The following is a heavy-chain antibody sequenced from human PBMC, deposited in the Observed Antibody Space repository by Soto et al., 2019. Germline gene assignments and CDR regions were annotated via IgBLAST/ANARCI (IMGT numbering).Heavy chain of an antibody. CDR1: GFSLSTSGMC. V-gene: IGHV2-70*11. Sequence: SGPTLVNPTQTLTLTCTFSGFSLSTSGMCVSWIRQPPGKALEWVARIDWDDDKYYSTSLKTRLTISKDTSKSQVVLTMTNMEPVDTATYYCARIRGLPYYYYMDVWGQGTTVTVSS. D-gene: IGHD4-17*01. CDR3: ARIRGLPYYYYMDV. CDR2: IDWDDDK. J-gene: IGHJ6*03.